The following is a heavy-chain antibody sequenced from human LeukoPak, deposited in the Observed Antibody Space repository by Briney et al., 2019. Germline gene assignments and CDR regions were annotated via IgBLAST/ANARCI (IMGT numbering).Heavy chain of an antibody. CDR2: ISSSSSYI. J-gene: IGHJ4*02. D-gene: IGHD3-22*01. V-gene: IGHV3-21*01. CDR1: GFTFSSYS. CDR3: ARYDSSGYCDY. Sequence: PGGSLRLSCAASGFTFSSYSMNWVRQAPGKGLEWVSSISSSSSYIYYVDSVKGRFTISRDNAKNSLYLQMNSLRAEDTAVYYCARYDSSGYCDYWGQGTLVTVSS.